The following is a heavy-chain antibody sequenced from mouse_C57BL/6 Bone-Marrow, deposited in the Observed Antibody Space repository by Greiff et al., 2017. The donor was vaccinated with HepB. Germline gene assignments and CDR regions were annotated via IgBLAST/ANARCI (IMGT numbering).Heavy chain of an antibody. Sequence: EVQLQQSGPELVKPGASVKISCKASGYSFTDYNMNWVKQSNGKSLEWIGVINPNYGTTSYNQKFKGKATLTVDQSSSTAYMQLNSLTSEDSAVYYCARSHYYDYDGGAFYAMDYWGQGTSVTVAS. CDR3: ARSHYYDYDGGAFYAMDY. J-gene: IGHJ4*01. CDR1: GYSFTDYN. D-gene: IGHD2-4*01. CDR2: INPNYGTT. V-gene: IGHV1-39*01.